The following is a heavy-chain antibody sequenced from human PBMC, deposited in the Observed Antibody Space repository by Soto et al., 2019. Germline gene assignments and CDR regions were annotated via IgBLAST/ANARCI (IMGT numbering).Heavy chain of an antibody. D-gene: IGHD2-2*02. CDR2: ISGSGGST. CDR1: GFTFSSYA. V-gene: IGHV3-23*01. CDR3: AKDCSSTSCYMYYYYGMDV. J-gene: IGHJ6*02. Sequence: GGSLRLSCAASGFTFSSYAMSWVRQAPGKGLEWVSAISGSGGSTYYADSVKGRFTISRDNSKNTLYLQMNSLRAEDTAVYYCAKDCSSTSCYMYYYYGMDVWGQGTT.